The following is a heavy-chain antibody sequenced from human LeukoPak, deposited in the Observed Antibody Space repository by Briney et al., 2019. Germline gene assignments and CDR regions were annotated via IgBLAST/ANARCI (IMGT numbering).Heavy chain of an antibody. D-gene: IGHD3-22*01. CDR1: GFTFSSYG. V-gene: IGHV3-30*03. CDR2: ISYDGSNK. Sequence: GGSLRLSCAASGFTFSSYGMHWVREAPGKGLEWVAVISYDGSNKYYADSVKGRFTISRDNSKNTLYLQMNSLRAEDTAVYYCARDYYDSNGSNAFDTWRQGTMVTVSS. CDR3: ARDYYDSNGSNAFDT. J-gene: IGHJ3*02.